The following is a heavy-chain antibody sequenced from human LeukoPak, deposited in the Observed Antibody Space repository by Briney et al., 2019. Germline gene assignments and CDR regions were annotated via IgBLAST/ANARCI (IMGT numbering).Heavy chain of an antibody. CDR3: ARDFKYAFDF. V-gene: IGHV3-48*01. CDR2: INSVSGTI. Sequence: GGSLRLSRAASGFTFSTYSINWVRQAPGKGLEWVSYINSVSGTISYADSVKGRFTISSDNAKNSLYLQMNSLRVEDTAVYYCARDFKYAFDFWGQGTMVTVSS. CDR1: GFTFSTYS. J-gene: IGHJ3*01.